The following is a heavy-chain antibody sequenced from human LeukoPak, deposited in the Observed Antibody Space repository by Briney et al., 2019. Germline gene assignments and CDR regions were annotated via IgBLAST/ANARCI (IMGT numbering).Heavy chain of an antibody. D-gene: IGHD4-23*01. CDR2: ITGTGGST. J-gene: IGHJ4*02. Sequence: GGSLRLSCAASGFTFSSYAMSWVRQAPGKGLEWVSTITGTGGSTYYADSVRGRFTISRDNSKNTLYLQMNSLGAEDTAVYYCAKLGNSNPLRLPFDYWAREPWSPSPQ. CDR1: GFTFSSYA. V-gene: IGHV3-23*01. CDR3: AKLGNSNPLRLPFDY.